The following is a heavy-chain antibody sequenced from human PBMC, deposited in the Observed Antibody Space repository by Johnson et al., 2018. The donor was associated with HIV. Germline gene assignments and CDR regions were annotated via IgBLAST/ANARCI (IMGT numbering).Heavy chain of an antibody. J-gene: IGHJ3*02. D-gene: IGHD3-10*01. CDR3: ARDKGRGAFDI. V-gene: IGHV3-23*04. CDR1: GFTFSSYA. Sequence: MLLVESGGGLVQPGGSLRLSCAASGFTFSSYAMSWVRQAPGKGLEWVSAISGRGGSTYYADSVKGRFTISRDNAKKSLYLQMNSLRAEDTAVYYCARDKGRGAFDIWGQGTMVTVSS. CDR2: ISGRGGST.